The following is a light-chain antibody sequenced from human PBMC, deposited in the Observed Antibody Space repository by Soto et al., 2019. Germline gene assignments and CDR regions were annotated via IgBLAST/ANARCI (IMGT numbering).Light chain of an antibody. V-gene: IGKV1-8*01. CDR2: AAS. Sequence: ALPMTQSPSSFSASTGDRVTITCRASQGISSYLAWYQQKPGKAPKLLIYAASTLQSGVPSRFSGSGSGTDFTPTISCLQSEDFATYYCQQYYSYPRTFGQGTKVDIK. CDR1: QGISSY. CDR3: QQYYSYPRT. J-gene: IGKJ1*01.